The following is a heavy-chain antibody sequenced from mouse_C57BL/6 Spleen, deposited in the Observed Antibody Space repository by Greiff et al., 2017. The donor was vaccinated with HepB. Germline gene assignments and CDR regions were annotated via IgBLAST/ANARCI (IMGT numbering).Heavy chain of an antibody. CDR3: ARYDYGFDD. Sequence: QVQLQQPGAELVKPGASVKLSCKASGYTFTSYWMQWVKQRPGQCLEWIGEIDPSDSYTNYNQKFKGKATLTVDTSSSTADMQLSSLTSADSAVYYCARYDYGFDDWGQGTTLTVSS. CDR1: GYTFTSYW. V-gene: IGHV1-50*01. J-gene: IGHJ2*01. D-gene: IGHD2-4*01. CDR2: IDPSDSYT.